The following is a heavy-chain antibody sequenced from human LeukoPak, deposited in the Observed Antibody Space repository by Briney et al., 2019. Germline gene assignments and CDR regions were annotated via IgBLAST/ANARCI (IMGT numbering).Heavy chain of an antibody. Sequence: PSETLSLTCTVSGGSVSTDNYYWTWIRQPPGKGLEWIGYIHYSGSTNYNPSLKSRVTMSVDTSQNQFSLKLTSVTAADTSVYYCARVVAVAGGNFDYWGQGTLVTVSS. CDR2: IHYSGST. J-gene: IGHJ4*02. D-gene: IGHD6-19*01. V-gene: IGHV4-61*01. CDR3: ARVVAVAGGNFDY. CDR1: GGSVSTDNYY.